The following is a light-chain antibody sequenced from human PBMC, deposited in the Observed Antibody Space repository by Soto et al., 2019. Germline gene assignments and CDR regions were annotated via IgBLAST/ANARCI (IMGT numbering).Light chain of an antibody. J-gene: IGKJ3*01. CDR1: QGINHY. CDR2: ATS. CDR3: QKHNSAPLF. Sequence: DLQMTQSPSSLSASVGDRVTITCRASQGINHYLAWFQQKPGKVPKLLIYATSTLQSGVPSRFSGIGFGTDFTLTISSLQPEDVATYYCQKHNSAPLFFGPGTKVEIK. V-gene: IGKV1-27*01.